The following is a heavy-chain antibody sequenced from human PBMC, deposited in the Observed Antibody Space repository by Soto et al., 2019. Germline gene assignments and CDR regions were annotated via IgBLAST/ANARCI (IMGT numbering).Heavy chain of an antibody. J-gene: IGHJ6*02. CDR2: ISGSGGST. D-gene: IGHD3-3*01. CDR3: AKDLSLGDFWSGSPLYGMDV. CDR1: GFTFSSYA. Sequence: GGSLRLSCAASGFTFSSYAMSWVRQAPGKGLEWVSAISGSGGSTYYADSVKGRFTISRDNSKNTLYLQMNSLRAEDTAVYYCAKDLSLGDFWSGSPLYGMDVWGQGTTVTVSS. V-gene: IGHV3-23*01.